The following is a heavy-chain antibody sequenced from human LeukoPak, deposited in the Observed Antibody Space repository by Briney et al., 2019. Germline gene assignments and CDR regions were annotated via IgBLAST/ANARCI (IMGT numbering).Heavy chain of an antibody. CDR3: AKSSVPSIAVAGTDY. J-gene: IGHJ4*02. V-gene: IGHV3-23*01. D-gene: IGHD6-19*01. Sequence: PGGSLRLSCAASGFTFSSYAMSWVRQAPGKGLEWVSAISGSGGSTYYADSVKGRFTISRDSSKNTLYLQMNSLRAEDTAVYYCAKSSVPSIAVAGTDYWGQGTLVTVSS. CDR1: GFTFSSYA. CDR2: ISGSGGST.